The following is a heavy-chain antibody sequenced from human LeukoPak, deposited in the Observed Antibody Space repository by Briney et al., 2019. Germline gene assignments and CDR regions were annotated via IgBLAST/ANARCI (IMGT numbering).Heavy chain of an antibody. J-gene: IGHJ5*02. V-gene: IGHV4-59*01. CDR1: GGSMSPYY. Sequence: SETLSLTCTVSGGSMSPYYWSWIRQTPGKGLEWIGYTFTSGGTNYNPSLKSRVTISVDTSKNQFSLKLSSVTAADTAVYYCARDAGYCSSTSCYTEGGYNWFDPWGQGTLVTVSS. D-gene: IGHD2-2*02. CDR3: ARDAGYCSSTSCYTEGGYNWFDP. CDR2: TFTSGGT.